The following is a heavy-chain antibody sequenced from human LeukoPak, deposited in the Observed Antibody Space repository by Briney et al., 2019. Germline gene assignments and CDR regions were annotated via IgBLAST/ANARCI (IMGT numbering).Heavy chain of an antibody. Sequence: SETLSLTCTVSGGSISSYYWSWIRQPPGKGLEWIGYIYYSGSTNYNPSLKSRVTISVDTSKNQFSLKLSSVTAAATAVYYCARSSGSGSYYNFDYWGQGTLVTVSS. CDR1: GGSISSYY. CDR3: ARSSGSGSYYNFDY. CDR2: IYYSGST. V-gene: IGHV4-59*01. J-gene: IGHJ4*02. D-gene: IGHD3-10*01.